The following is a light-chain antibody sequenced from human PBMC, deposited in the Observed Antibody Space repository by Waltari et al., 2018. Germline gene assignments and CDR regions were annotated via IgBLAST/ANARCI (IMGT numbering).Light chain of an antibody. CDR1: SSDVGGYNY. J-gene: IGLJ2*01. CDR2: EVY. Sequence: QSALTQPPSASGSPGQSVAISCTGTSSDVGGYNYVSWYQQHPGKAPRLMIYEVYKPPSGVPDPFAGSKSGNTASLTVSGLQAEDEADYYCSSYAGRDILVFGGGTRLTVL. CDR3: SSYAGRDILV. V-gene: IGLV2-8*01.